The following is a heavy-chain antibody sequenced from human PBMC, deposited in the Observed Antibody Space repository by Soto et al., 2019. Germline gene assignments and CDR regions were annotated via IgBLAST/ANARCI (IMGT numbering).Heavy chain of an antibody. CDR1: GYSFTTYW. CDR3: ARHEQFYYYYYGMDV. V-gene: IGHV5-51*01. J-gene: IGHJ6*02. D-gene: IGHD4-4*01. CDR2: INPGDSDI. Sequence: LGESLKISCKASGYSFTTYWIAWVRQMPGKGLEWMGIINPGDSDIRYSPSFQGQATISADNSISTAYLQWSSLKASDTAMYYCARHEQFYYYYYGMDVWGQGTAVTVSS.